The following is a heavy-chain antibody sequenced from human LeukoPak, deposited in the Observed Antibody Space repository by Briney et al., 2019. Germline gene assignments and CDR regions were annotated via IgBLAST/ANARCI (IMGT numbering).Heavy chain of an antibody. J-gene: IGHJ6*02. CDR3: ARDHYYDGSGYYYYGMDV. CDR2: IKQDGSEK. D-gene: IGHD3-22*01. Sequence: GGSLRLSCAASGFTFSSYWMSWVRQAPGKGLEWVANIKQDGSEKYYVDSVKGRFTISRDNAKNSLYLQMNSLRAEDTAVYYCARDHYYDGSGYYYYGMDVWGQGTTVTVSS. V-gene: IGHV3-7*01. CDR1: GFTFSSYW.